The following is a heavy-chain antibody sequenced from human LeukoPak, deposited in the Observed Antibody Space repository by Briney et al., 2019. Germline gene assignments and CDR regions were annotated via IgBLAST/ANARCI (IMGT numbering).Heavy chain of an antibody. D-gene: IGHD6-6*01. J-gene: IGHJ4*02. CDR1: GGTFSSYA. CDR3: ARIFGSSSSSDY. Sequence: SVKVSCKASGGTFSSYAISWVRQAPGQGLEWMGGIIPIFGTVNYAQKFQGRVTITADESTSTAYMELSSLRSQDTAVYYCARIFGSSSSSDYWGQGTLVTVSS. CDR2: IIPIFGTV. V-gene: IGHV1-69*13.